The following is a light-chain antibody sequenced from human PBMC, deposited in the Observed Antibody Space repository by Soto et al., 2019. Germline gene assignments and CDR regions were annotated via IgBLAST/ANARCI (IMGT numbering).Light chain of an antibody. CDR2: DAS. Sequence: EIVLTQSPATLSLSPGERATLSCRASQSGSSYLAWYQQKPGQAPRLLIYDASNRATGIPARFSGSGSGTAFPPPTSSREHKYLAVYNCQHKNNCSPTCGGGTK. CDR1: QSGSSY. V-gene: IGKV3-11*01. CDR3: QHKNNCSPT. J-gene: IGKJ4*01.